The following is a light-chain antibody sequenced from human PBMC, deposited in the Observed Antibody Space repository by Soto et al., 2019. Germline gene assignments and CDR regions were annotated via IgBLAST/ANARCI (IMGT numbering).Light chain of an antibody. J-gene: IGLJ1*01. CDR3: SSHSSNNNLV. CDR1: SSDIGGFDF. Sequence: QPALTQPASVPGSTVQGLTISCTGTSSDIGGFDFVSWYQQHPGKAPKVMIYDVSSRHSGVSSRFSGSKSGNTASLTISGLHAEDEADYYCSSHSSNNNLVFGTGTKVTVL. V-gene: IGLV2-14*01. CDR2: DVS.